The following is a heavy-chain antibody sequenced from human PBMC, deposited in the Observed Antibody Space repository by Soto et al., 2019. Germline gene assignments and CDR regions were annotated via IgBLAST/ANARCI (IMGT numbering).Heavy chain of an antibody. V-gene: IGHV1-69*06. CDR1: GGTFSSYA. D-gene: IGHD6-19*01. Sequence: GASVKVSCKASGGTFSSYAISWVRQAPGQGLEWMGGIIPIFGTANYAQKFQGRVTITADKSTSTAYMELSSLRSEDTAVYYCARASRTNTAVAGPYYGMDVWGQGTTVTVSS. CDR3: ARASRTNTAVAGPYYGMDV. CDR2: IIPIFGTA. J-gene: IGHJ6*02.